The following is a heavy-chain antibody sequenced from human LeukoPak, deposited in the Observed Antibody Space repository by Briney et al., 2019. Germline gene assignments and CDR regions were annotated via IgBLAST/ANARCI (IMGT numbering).Heavy chain of an antibody. CDR1: GFTFSSYE. Sequence: PGGSLRLSCAASGFTFSSYEMNWVRQAPGKGLEWVLYISSSGRTIYYADSVKGRFTISRDNAKNSLYLQMNSLRAEDTAVYYCARGDIRRFDYWGQGTLVTVSS. CDR2: ISSSGRTI. V-gene: IGHV3-48*03. D-gene: IGHD3-16*01. CDR3: ARGDIRRFDY. J-gene: IGHJ4*02.